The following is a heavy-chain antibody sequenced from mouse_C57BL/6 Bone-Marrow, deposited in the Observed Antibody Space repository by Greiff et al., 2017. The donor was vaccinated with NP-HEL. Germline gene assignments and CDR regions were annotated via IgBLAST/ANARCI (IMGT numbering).Heavy chain of an antibody. V-gene: IGHV1-64*01. CDR1: GYTFTSYW. D-gene: IGHD1-1*01. CDR2: IHPNSGST. J-gene: IGHJ3*01. CDR3: ARGGIYYGSSLDY. Sequence: QVQLQQPGAELVKPGASVKLSCKASGYTFTSYWMHWVKQRPGQGLEWIGMIHPNSGSTNYNEKFKSKATLTVDKSSSTAYMQLSSLTSEDSAVYYCARGGIYYGSSLDYWGQGTLVTVSA.